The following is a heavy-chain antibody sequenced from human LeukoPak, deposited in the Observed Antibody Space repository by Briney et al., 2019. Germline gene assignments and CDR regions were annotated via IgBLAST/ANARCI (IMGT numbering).Heavy chain of an antibody. V-gene: IGHV1-3*03. D-gene: IGHD1-26*01. CDR2: INAGNGNT. J-gene: IGHJ4*02. CDR1: GYTFTSYA. CDR3: ARSYSGSYWPMDY. Sequence: ASVTVSCKASGYTFTSYAMHWVRQAPGQRLEWMGWINAGNGNTKYSQEFQGRVTITRDTSASTAYMELSSLRSEDMAVYYCARSYSGSYWPMDYWGQGTLVTVSS.